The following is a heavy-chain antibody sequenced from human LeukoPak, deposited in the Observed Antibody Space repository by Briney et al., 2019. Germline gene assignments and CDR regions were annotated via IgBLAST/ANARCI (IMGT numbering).Heavy chain of an antibody. D-gene: IGHD5-18*01. CDR3: AKQGQWDTAMVTDY. CDR1: GFTFSSYA. J-gene: IGHJ4*02. Sequence: GGSLRLSCAASGFTFSSYAMSWVRQAAGKGLEWDSAISGSGGSTYYADSVKGRFTISRDNSKNTLYLQMNSLRAEDTAVYYCAKQGQWDTAMVTDYWGQGTLVTVSS. CDR2: ISGSGGST. V-gene: IGHV3-23*01.